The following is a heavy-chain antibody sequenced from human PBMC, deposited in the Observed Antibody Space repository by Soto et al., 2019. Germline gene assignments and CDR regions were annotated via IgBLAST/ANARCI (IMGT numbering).Heavy chain of an antibody. D-gene: IGHD3-9*01. Sequence: SETLSLTCTVSGGSISSSSYYWGWIRQPPGKGLEWIGSIYYSGSTYYNPSLKSRVTISVDTSKNQFSLKLSSVTAADTAVYYCARLGGGLVIRYLIDYWGQGTLVTVSS. CDR2: IYYSGST. CDR1: GGSISSSSYY. J-gene: IGHJ4*02. CDR3: ARLGGGLVIRYLIDY. V-gene: IGHV4-39*01.